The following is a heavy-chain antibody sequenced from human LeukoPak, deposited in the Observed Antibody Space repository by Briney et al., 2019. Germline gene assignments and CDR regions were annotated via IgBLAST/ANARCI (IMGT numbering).Heavy chain of an antibody. CDR2: IRSKAYGGTT. CDR3: TRDSWRWELRRGVDY. D-gene: IGHD1-26*01. J-gene: IGHJ4*02. V-gene: IGHV3-49*05. CDR1: GFTFGDYA. Sequence: KTGGSLRLSCTASGFTFGDYAMSWFRQAPGKGLEWVGCIRSKAYGGTTEYAASVKGRFTISRDDSKSIAYLQMNSLKTEDTAVYYCTRDSWRWELRRGVDYWGQGTLVTVSS.